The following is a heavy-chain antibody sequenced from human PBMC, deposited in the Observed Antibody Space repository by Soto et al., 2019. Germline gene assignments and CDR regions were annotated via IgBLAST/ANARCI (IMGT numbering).Heavy chain of an antibody. D-gene: IGHD3-9*01. CDR1: GDSVSSNSAA. CDR2: TYYRSKWYN. CDR3: ARGTTSYYDILTGYYPPNWFDP. J-gene: IGHJ5*02. Sequence: SQTLSLTCAISGDSVSSNSAAWNWIRQSPSRGLEWLGRTYYRSKWYNDYAVSVKSRITTNPDTSKNQFSLQLNSVTPEDTAVYYCARGTTSYYDILTGYYPPNWFDPWGQGTLVTVSS. V-gene: IGHV6-1*01.